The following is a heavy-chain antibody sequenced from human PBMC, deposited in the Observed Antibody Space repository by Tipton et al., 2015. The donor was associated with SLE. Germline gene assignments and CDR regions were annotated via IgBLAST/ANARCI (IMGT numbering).Heavy chain of an antibody. J-gene: IGHJ3*02. Sequence: TLSLTCAVYGRSFSGYYWSWIRQPPGKGLEWIGEINHSGSTNCNPSLKSRVTISVDTSKNQFSLKLGSVTAADTAVYYCARNGASYEFWSGLTPLAAFDIWGQGTMVTVSS. CDR1: GRSFSGYY. V-gene: IGHV4-34*01. D-gene: IGHD3-3*01. CDR3: ARNGASYEFWSGLTPLAAFDI. CDR2: INHSGST.